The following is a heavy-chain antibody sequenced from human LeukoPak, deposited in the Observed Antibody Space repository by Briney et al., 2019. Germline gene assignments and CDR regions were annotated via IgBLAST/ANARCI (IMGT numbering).Heavy chain of an antibody. V-gene: IGHV4-34*01. CDR1: GGSFSGYY. CDR3: ARGIWGSFDY. CDR2: INHSGST. D-gene: IGHD7-27*01. Sequence: PSETLSLTCAVYGGSFSGYYWSWIRQPPGKGLEWIGKINHSGSTNYNPSLKSRVTISVDTSKNQFSLKLSSVTAADTAVYYCARGIWGSFDYWGQGTLVTVSS. J-gene: IGHJ4*02.